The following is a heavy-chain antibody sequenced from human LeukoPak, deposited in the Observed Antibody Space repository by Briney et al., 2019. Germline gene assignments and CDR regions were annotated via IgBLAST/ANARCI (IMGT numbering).Heavy chain of an antibody. CDR2: IYYSGSA. D-gene: IGHD6-13*01. CDR3: ARDSGAAGTDY. J-gene: IGHJ4*02. CDR1: GGSISSYY. Sequence: SETLSLTCTVSGGSISSYYWSWIRQPPGKGLEWIGYIYYSGSANYNPSLKSRVTISVDTSKNQFSLKLSSVTAADTAVYYCARDSGAAGTDYWDQGTLVTVSS. V-gene: IGHV4-59*01.